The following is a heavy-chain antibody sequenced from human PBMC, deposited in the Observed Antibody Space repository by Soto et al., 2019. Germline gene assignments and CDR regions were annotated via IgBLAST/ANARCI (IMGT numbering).Heavy chain of an antibody. D-gene: IGHD6-13*01. Sequence: PSETLSLTCTVSGGSISSGGYYWSWIRQHPRKGLEWIGYIYYSGSTYYNPSLKSRVTISVDTSKNQFSLKLSSVTAADTAVYYCAREVPASSSWYAGAFDIWGQGTMVTVSS. CDR1: GGSISSGGYY. J-gene: IGHJ3*02. CDR3: AREVPASSSWYAGAFDI. V-gene: IGHV4-31*03. CDR2: IYYSGST.